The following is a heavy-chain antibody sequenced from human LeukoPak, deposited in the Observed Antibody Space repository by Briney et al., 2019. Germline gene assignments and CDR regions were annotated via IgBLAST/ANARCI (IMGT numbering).Heavy chain of an antibody. CDR3: ARDYLLLWFGELDVFDY. Sequence: PGGSLRLSCAASGFTFSSYNMNWVRQAPGKGLEWVSSTTSSSSYIYYADSVKGRFTISRDNAKNSLYLQMNSLRAGDTAVYYCARDYLLLWFGELDVFDYWGQGTLVTVSS. CDR2: TTSSSSYI. CDR1: GFTFSSYN. V-gene: IGHV3-21*01. J-gene: IGHJ4*02. D-gene: IGHD3-10*01.